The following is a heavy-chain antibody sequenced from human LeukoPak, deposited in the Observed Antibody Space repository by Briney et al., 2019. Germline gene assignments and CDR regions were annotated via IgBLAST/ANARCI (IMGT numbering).Heavy chain of an antibody. Sequence: GGSLRLSCAASGFTFSSYSMNWVRQAPGKGLEWVSYISSSSSTIYYADSVKGRFTISRDNAKNSLYLQMNSLRAEDTAVYYCARDDIRSGILASAGVRYWGQGTLVTVSS. CDR3: ARDDIRSGILASAGVRY. CDR2: ISSSSSTI. J-gene: IGHJ4*02. V-gene: IGHV3-48*01. CDR1: GFTFSSYS. D-gene: IGHD2-15*01.